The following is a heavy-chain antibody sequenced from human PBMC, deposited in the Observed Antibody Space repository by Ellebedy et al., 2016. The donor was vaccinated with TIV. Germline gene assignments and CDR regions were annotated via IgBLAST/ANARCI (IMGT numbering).Heavy chain of an antibody. CDR1: GYTFTAYV. Sequence: AASVKVSCKVSGYTFTAYVITWVRQAAGQGLEWMGWINTDTQKTTYAQNFRGRMTLTTDTSTETVHMTLRSLTSDDTAVYYCARDRGERWLLFDHWGLGAPVTVSS. J-gene: IGHJ4*02. CDR3: ARDRGERWLLFDH. CDR2: INTDTQKT. D-gene: IGHD5-12*01. V-gene: IGHV1-18*01.